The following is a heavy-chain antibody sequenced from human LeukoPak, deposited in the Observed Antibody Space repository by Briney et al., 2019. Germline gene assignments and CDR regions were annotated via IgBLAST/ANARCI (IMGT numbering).Heavy chain of an antibody. V-gene: IGHV4-34*01. D-gene: IGHD3-3*01. J-gene: IGHJ6*02. Sequence: SETLSLTCAVYGGSFSGYYWSWIRQPPGKGLEWIGEINHSGSTNYNPSLKSRVTISVHTSKNQFSLKLSSVTAADTAVYYCARRAFDFWSGYLTGKDGPYYYYGMDVWGQGTTVTVSS. CDR2: INHSGST. CDR1: GGSFSGYY. CDR3: ARRAFDFWSGYLTGKDGPYYYYGMDV.